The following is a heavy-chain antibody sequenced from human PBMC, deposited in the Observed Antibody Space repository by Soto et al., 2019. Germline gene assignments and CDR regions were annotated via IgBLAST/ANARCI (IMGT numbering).Heavy chain of an antibody. D-gene: IGHD6-19*01. CDR2: ISGSGGST. Sequence: GGSLRLSCAASGFTFSSYAMSRVRQAPGKGLEWVSAISGSGGSTYYADSVKGRFTISRDNSKNTLYLQMNSLRAEDTAVYYCAKLSFSGWYGSYFDYWGQGTLVTVSS. V-gene: IGHV3-23*01. CDR3: AKLSFSGWYGSYFDY. CDR1: GFTFSSYA. J-gene: IGHJ4*02.